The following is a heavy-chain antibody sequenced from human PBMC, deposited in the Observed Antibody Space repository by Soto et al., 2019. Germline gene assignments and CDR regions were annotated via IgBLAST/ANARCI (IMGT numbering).Heavy chain of an antibody. D-gene: IGHD2-15*01. CDR3: ARLDIVVVVADY. CDR2: IYYSGST. J-gene: IGHJ4*02. CDR1: GGSISSSSYY. Sequence: QLQLQESGPGLVKPSETLSLTCTVSGGSISSSSYYWGWIRQPPGKGLEWIGSIYYSGSTYYNPSLKSRVTISVDTSKNQFSLKLSSVTAADTAVYYCARLDIVVVVADYWGQGTLVTVSS. V-gene: IGHV4-39*01.